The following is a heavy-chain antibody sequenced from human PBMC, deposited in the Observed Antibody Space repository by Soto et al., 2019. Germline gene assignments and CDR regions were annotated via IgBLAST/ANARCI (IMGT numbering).Heavy chain of an antibody. V-gene: IGHV4-30-4*01. D-gene: IGHD3-9*01. J-gene: IGHJ4*02. CDR2: IFHSGTT. CDR3: ARAYYDVLTGYYVRYFDY. Sequence: LSLTCSVSGGSISSGDYYWSWIRQPPGKGLEWIGYIFHSGTTYYNPSLKSRVAISIDTSKKQFSLKLRSVTAADTAVYYCARAYYDVLTGYYVRYFDYWGQGNPVTVSS. CDR1: GGSISSGDYY.